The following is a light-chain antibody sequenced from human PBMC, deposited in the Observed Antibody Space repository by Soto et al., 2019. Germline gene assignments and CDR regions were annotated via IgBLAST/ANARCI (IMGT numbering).Light chain of an antibody. CDR3: QQYGSSPPT. Sequence: EILLTQSPATLSLSPGERATLSCRASQSVGSDLAWYQQKPGQAPRLLIYGASNRATGIPDRFSGSGSGTDFTLTISRLEPEDFAVYYCQQYGSSPPTFGQGTKVDI. J-gene: IGKJ1*01. CDR2: GAS. CDR1: QSVGSD. V-gene: IGKV3-20*01.